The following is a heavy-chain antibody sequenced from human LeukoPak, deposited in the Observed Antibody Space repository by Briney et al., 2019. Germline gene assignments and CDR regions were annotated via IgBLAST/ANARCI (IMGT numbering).Heavy chain of an antibody. CDR3: AKGDSGSYPNWFDP. V-gene: IGHV3-21*01. Sequence: SGGSLRLSCAASGFTFSSYSMNWVRQAPGKGLEWVSSISSSSSHIYYADSVKGRFTISRDNSKNTLYLQMNSLRAEDTAVYYCAKGDSGSYPNWFDPWGQGTLVTVSS. D-gene: IGHD1-26*01. CDR2: ISSSSSHI. CDR1: GFTFSSYS. J-gene: IGHJ5*02.